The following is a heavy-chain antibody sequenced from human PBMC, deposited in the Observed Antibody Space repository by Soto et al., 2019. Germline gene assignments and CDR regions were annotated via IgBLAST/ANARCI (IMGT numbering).Heavy chain of an antibody. CDR3: ARTLGYCSGGSCYSSPYYYYGMDV. CDR1: GGSFSSYY. V-gene: IGHV4-59*01. Sequence: SETLSLTCAVYGGSFSSYYWSWIRQPPGKGLERIGYIYYSGSTNYNPSLKSRVTISVDTSKNQFSLKLSSVTAADTAVYYCARTLGYCSGGSCYSSPYYYYGMDVWGQGTTVTVSS. CDR2: IYYSGST. J-gene: IGHJ6*02. D-gene: IGHD2-15*01.